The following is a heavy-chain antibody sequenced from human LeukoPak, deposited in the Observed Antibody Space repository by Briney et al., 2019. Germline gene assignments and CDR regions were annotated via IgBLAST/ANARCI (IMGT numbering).Heavy chain of an antibody. D-gene: IGHD5-18*01. CDR1: GGSISSSSYY. Sequence: SETLSLTCTVSGGSISSSSYYWGWIRQPPGKGLEWIGTIYYSGSTNYNPSLKNRVTISVDTSKNQFSLRLSSVTAADTAIYFCARDRGDTAMINWGLGTLVTVSS. CDR2: IYYSGST. J-gene: IGHJ4*02. CDR3: ARDRGDTAMIN. V-gene: IGHV4-39*07.